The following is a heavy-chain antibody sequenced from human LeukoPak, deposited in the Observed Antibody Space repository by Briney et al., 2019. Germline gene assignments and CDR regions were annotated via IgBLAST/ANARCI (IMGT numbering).Heavy chain of an antibody. V-gene: IGHV3-15*01. CDR2: IKNKTDSGTT. Sequence: GGSLRLSCAVCGLLFNNAWMRGAPQPRGKGRECVGRIKNKTDSGTTDYAAHVKGRFTISRDDSKNTLYLQMNSLKTEDTAVYYCTTPGRYYCYSMDVWGKGTTVTVSS. CDR1: GLLFNNAW. J-gene: IGHJ6*03. CDR3: TTPGRYYCYSMDV. D-gene: IGHD1-14*01.